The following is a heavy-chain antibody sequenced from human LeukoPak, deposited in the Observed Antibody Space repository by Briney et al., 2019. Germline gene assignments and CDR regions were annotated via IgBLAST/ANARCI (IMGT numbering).Heavy chain of an antibody. V-gene: IGHV1-58*02. D-gene: IGHD3-22*01. Sequence: ASVKVSCKASGFTFTSSAMQWVRQARGQRLEGIGWIVVGSGNTNYAQKFQERVTITRDMSTSTAYMELSSLRSKDTAVYYCAADVYYDSSGYYTGYWGQGTLVTVSS. J-gene: IGHJ4*02. CDR3: AADVYYDSSGYYTGY. CDR1: GFTFTSSA. CDR2: IVVGSGNT.